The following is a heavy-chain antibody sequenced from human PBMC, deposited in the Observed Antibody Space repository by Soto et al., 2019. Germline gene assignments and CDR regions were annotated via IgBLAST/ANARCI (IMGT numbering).Heavy chain of an antibody. J-gene: IGHJ6*02. CDR2: TSYDGSNK. Sequence: PGGSLRLSCAASGFTFSSYGMHWVRQAPGKGLEWVAVTSYDGSNKYYADSVKGRFTISRDNSKNTLYLQMNSLRAEDTAVYYCAKDFIVGAPSGYYGMDVWGQGTTVTVSS. V-gene: IGHV3-30*18. CDR1: GFTFSSYG. CDR3: AKDFIVGAPSGYYGMDV. D-gene: IGHD1-26*01.